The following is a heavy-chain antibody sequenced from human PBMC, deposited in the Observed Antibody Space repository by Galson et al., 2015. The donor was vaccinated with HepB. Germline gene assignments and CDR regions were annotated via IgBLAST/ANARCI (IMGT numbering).Heavy chain of an antibody. CDR3: VRDRGSYSPYYFDS. CDR1: GFTFGDYA. V-gene: IGHV3-49*04. D-gene: IGHD1-26*01. CDR2: IRSKGYGGTT. Sequence: ASGFTFGDYALSWVRQAPGQGLEWVGFIRSKGYGGTTDYAASVKGRFSISRDDSKSIAYLQVNSLKTEDTAVYYCVRDRGSYSPYYFDSWGLGTLVTVSS. J-gene: IGHJ4*02.